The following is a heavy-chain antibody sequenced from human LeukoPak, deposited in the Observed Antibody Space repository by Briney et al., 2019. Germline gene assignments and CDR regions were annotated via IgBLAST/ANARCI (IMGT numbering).Heavy chain of an antibody. V-gene: IGHV4-4*07. CDR1: GGSISSYY. Sequence: PSETLSLTCTVSGGSISSYYWSWIRQPAGKGLEWVGRLYASGSTNYNPSLKGRATISVDTSKNQFSRKVSSLTAADTAVYYCAREGAYYDILTGYYSAFDYWGQGTLVTVSS. CDR2: LYASGST. D-gene: IGHD3-9*01. CDR3: AREGAYYDILTGYYSAFDY. J-gene: IGHJ4*02.